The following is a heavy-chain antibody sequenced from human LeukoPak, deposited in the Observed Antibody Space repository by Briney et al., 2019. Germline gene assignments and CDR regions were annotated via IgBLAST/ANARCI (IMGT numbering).Heavy chain of an antibody. V-gene: IGHV4-59*08. J-gene: IGHJ4*02. CDR3: ARHEAAAGAYYFDY. Sequence: SSETLSLTCTVSGGSISSYYWSWIRQPPGKGLEWIGYIYYSGSTNYNPSLKSRVTISVDTSKNQFSLKLSSVTAADTAVYYCARHEAAAGAYYFDYWGQGTLVTVSS. CDR1: GGSISSYY. CDR2: IYYSGST. D-gene: IGHD6-13*01.